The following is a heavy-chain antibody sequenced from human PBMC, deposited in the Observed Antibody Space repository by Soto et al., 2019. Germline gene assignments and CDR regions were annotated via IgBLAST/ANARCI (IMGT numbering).Heavy chain of an antibody. CDR1: GFTLGNYC. Sequence: GYPRLSIADSGFTLGNYCLTWVRQAPGKVLEWVSYIDSDDGTTYYIDSLKGRFNISRDNAKNSLYLQMNSLRVEDTALYYCVRPYYTSSWFPFDRWGQGSLVTVSS. CDR3: VRPYYTSSWFPFDR. J-gene: IGHJ4*02. V-gene: IGHV3-11*01. D-gene: IGHD3-3*01. CDR2: IDSDDGTT.